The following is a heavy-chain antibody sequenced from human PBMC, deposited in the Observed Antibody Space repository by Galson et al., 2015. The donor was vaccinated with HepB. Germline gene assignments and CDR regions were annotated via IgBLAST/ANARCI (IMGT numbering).Heavy chain of an antibody. CDR3: ARLSSWKDGFDI. CDR1: GGFIRSGGYF. D-gene: IGHD1-1*01. V-gene: IGHV4-31*03. J-gene: IGHJ3*02. CDR2: LFFNRGP. Sequence: TLSLTCTVSGGFIRSGGYFLDLVPPHPGEGLGGVWGLFFNRGPYYNPSPQKRGNKLINTAKKQVSLKVNSLTAADTALYLCARLSSWKDGFDIWGQGTMVTVSS.